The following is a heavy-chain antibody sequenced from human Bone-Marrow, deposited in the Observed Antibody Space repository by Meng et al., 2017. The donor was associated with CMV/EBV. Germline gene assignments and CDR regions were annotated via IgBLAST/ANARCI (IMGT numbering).Heavy chain of an antibody. V-gene: IGHV3-21*01. CDR3: AREDTELTVSKLGRMDV. Sequence: GESLKISCAASGFTFSSYSMNWVRQAPGKGLEWVSSISSSSSYIYYADSVKGRFTISRDNAKNSLYLQMNSLRAEDTAVYYCAREDTELTVSKLGRMDVWAKGPRSP. D-gene: IGHD4-11*01. J-gene: IGHJ6*02. CDR1: GFTFSSYS. CDR2: ISSSSSYI.